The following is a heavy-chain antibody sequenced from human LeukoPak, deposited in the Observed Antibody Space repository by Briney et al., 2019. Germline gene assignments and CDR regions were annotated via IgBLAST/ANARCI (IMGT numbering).Heavy chain of an antibody. Sequence: GGSQRLSCAVSGFTVSNNFMSWVRQAPGRGLEYVSIIYSGSLTYYADSVTGRFTISRDNSKNIVYLQMNSLRAEDTAVYYCASYPASTNYWGQGTLVTVSS. J-gene: IGHJ4*02. D-gene: IGHD3-16*01. CDR3: ASYPASTNY. V-gene: IGHV3-53*01. CDR1: GFTVSNNF. CDR2: IYSGSLT.